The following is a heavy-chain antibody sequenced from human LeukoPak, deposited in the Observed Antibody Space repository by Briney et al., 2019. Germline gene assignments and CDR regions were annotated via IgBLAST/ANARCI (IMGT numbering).Heavy chain of an antibody. CDR3: AKLTMVRGVKGGFDY. V-gene: IGHV3-23*01. Sequence: PGGSLRLSCAASGFTFSSYGMSWVRQAPGKGLEWVSAISGSGGSTYYADSVKGRFTISRDNSKNTLYLQMNSLRAEDTAVYYCAKLTMVRGVKGGFDYWGQGTLVTVSS. D-gene: IGHD3-10*01. CDR2: ISGSGGST. CDR1: GFTFSSYG. J-gene: IGHJ4*02.